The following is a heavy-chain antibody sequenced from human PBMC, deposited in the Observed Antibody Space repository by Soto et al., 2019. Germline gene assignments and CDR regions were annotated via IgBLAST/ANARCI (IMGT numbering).Heavy chain of an antibody. Sequence: QVQLQESGPGLVKPSQTLSLTCTVSGGSISSGDYYWSWIRQPPGKGLEWIGYIYYSGSTYYNPSFKSRVTISVDTSKNQFSLKLSSVTAADTAVYYCARDFPCGGDCYMSWGQGTLVTVSS. CDR3: ARDFPCGGDCYMS. V-gene: IGHV4-30-4*01. J-gene: IGHJ5*02. D-gene: IGHD2-21*02. CDR1: GGSISSGDYY. CDR2: IYYSGST.